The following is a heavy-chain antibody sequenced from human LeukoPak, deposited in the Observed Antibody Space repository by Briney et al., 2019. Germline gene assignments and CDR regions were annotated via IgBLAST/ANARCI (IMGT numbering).Heavy chain of an antibody. CDR2: ISYDGKNE. J-gene: IGHJ3*02. Sequence: GGSLRLSCAASGFTFSNFGMHWVRQAPGKGLEWVAVISYDGKNEYYTDSVKGRFTISRDNSKNTLYLQMNSLRAEDTAVYYCAKDGAIDAFDIWGQGTMVTVSS. CDR3: AKDGAIDAFDI. CDR1: GFTFSNFG. V-gene: IGHV3-30*18. D-gene: IGHD2-2*01.